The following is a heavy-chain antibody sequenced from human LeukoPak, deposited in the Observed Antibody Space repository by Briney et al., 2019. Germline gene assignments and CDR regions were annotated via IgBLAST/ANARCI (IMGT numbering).Heavy chain of an antibody. J-gene: IGHJ4*02. Sequence: PGGSLRLSCAASGFTFSSYGMHWVRQAPGKGLEWVAVISYDGSNKYYADSVKGRFTISRDNAKNSLYLQMNSLRAEDTAVYYCARGGYSTVVTPFDYWGQGTLVTVSS. CDR2: ISYDGSNK. CDR3: ARGGYSTVVTPFDY. V-gene: IGHV3-30*03. D-gene: IGHD4-23*01. CDR1: GFTFSSYG.